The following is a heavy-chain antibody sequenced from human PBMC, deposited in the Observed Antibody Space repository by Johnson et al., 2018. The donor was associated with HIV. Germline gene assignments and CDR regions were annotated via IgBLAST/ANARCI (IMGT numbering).Heavy chain of an antibody. V-gene: IGHV3-30-3*01. CDR1: GFTFTNYA. J-gene: IGHJ3*02. CDR3: AEGNHGI. Sequence: QVQLVESGGGVVRPGGSLRLSCAASGFTFTNYAMHWVRQAPGKGLEWVAVISSDGSDKYYADSVKGRFTVSRDNSKNTLYLQMNSLRAEDTAVYYCAEGNHGIWGQGTMVTVSS. CDR2: ISSDGSDK. D-gene: IGHD2/OR15-2a*01.